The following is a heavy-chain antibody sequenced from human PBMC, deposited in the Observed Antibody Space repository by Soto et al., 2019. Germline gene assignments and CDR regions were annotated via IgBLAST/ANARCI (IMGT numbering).Heavy chain of an antibody. Sequence: KPSETLSLTCTVSGGSISSGDYHWSWIRQPPGKGLEWIGYTYNSGSTYHNPSLKGRVTISVDTSKNQFSLKLRSVTAADTAVYYCAREGGYGDYRGFWGQGTLVTVSS. J-gene: IGHJ1*01. V-gene: IGHV4-30-4*01. CDR3: AREGGYGDYRGF. D-gene: IGHD4-17*01. CDR2: TYNSGST. CDR1: GGSISSGDYH.